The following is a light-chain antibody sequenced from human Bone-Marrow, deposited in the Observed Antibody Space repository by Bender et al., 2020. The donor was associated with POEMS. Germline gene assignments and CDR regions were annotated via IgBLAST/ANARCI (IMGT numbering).Light chain of an antibody. CDR1: KLGDKF. CDR3: QAWDSSPDVV. J-gene: IGLJ2*01. Sequence: SYEVTQQFSVSVSPGQTANIPCYGEKLGDKFVSWYQHRPGQSPVMVIYQNHRRPSGIPERFSGSNSGNTATLTISGAQAMDEADYYCQAWDSSPDVVFGGGTKLTVL. V-gene: IGLV3-1*01. CDR2: QNH.